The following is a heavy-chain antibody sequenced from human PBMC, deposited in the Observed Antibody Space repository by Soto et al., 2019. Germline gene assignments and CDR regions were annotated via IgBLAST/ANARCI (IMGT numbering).Heavy chain of an antibody. CDR2: IFSSGST. CDR1: GGSINTFY. J-gene: IGHJ4*02. Sequence: PSETLSLTCTVSGGSINTFYWSWVRQPAGKGLEWIGRIFSSGSTSFNPSLESRVAMSVDTSKNHFSLNLSSVTAADTAVYYCASLYAAGDSGSDVNDYWGQGTLVTVSS. V-gene: IGHV4-4*07. D-gene: IGHD5-12*01. CDR3: ASLYAAGDSGSDVNDY.